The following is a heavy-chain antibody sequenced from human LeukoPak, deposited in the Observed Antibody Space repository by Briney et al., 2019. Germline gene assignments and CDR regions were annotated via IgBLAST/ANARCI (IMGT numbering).Heavy chain of an antibody. Sequence: ASVKVSCKASGYTFTSYYMHWVRQAPGQGLEWMGIINPSGGSTSYAQKFQGRVTMTRDTSTSTVYMELSSLRSEDTAVYYCARVLWSGYNGHYFDYWGQGTLVTVSS. CDR1: GYTFTSYY. CDR3: ARVLWSGYNGHYFDY. CDR2: INPSGGST. D-gene: IGHD5-24*01. V-gene: IGHV1-46*01. J-gene: IGHJ4*02.